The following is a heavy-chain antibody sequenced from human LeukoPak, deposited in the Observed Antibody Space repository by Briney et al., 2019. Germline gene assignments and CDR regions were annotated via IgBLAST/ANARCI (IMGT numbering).Heavy chain of an antibody. D-gene: IGHD2-15*01. CDR1: GFDFSDFY. Sequence: GGSLKLSCAASGFDFSDFYMHWVRQASGRGLEWVGLIRTKPNSYTTVYAASVKGRFTISRDDSKNTAYLLMNSLKAEDTAVYYCTRQHCSGGTCSYVDYWGQGTLVTVSS. V-gene: IGHV3-73*01. J-gene: IGHJ4*02. CDR3: TRQHCSGGTCSYVDY. CDR2: IRTKPNSYTT.